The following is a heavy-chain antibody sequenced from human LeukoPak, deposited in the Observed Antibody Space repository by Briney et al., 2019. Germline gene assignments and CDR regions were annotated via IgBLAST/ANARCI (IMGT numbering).Heavy chain of an antibody. CDR3: ARGTTVVPIDY. Sequence: PGESLKLSCEGSRYSFDSYAMTWVRQAPGKGLEWVSSINGGGDITYYAESVKGRFTVSRDNSKNSLYLQMNSLRAEDTAVYYCARGTTVVPIDYWGQGTLVTVSS. CDR2: INGGGDIT. CDR1: RYSFDSYA. J-gene: IGHJ4*02. D-gene: IGHD4-23*01. V-gene: IGHV3-23*01.